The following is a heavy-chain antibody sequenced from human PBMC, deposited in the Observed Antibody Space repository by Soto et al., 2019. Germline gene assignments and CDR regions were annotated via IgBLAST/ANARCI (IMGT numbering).Heavy chain of an antibody. D-gene: IGHD6-19*01. CDR2: ISYDGSNN. CDR1: GFTFSTYG. J-gene: IGHJ4*02. V-gene: IGHV3-30*18. CDR3: AKDPIAVGGHIDY. Sequence: QVQLVESGGGVVQPGRSLRLSCAASGFTFSTYGMHWVRQAPGKGLEWVAVISYDGSNNYYADSVKGRFTISRDNSKNTLYLQMNSLRPEDTAVYYCAKDPIAVGGHIDYWGQGTLVTVSS.